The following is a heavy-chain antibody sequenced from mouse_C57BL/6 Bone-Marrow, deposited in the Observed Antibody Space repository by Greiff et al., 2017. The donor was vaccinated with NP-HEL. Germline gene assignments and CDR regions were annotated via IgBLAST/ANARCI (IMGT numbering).Heavy chain of an antibody. CDR3: TSLWAMDY. D-gene: IGHD1-1*02. CDR1: GFNIKDDY. Sequence: VQLQQSGAELVRPGASVKLSCTASGFNIKDDYMHWVKQRPEQGLEWIGWIDPENGDTEYASKFQGKATITADTSSNTAYLQLSSLTSEDTAVYYCTSLWAMDYWGQGTAVTVSS. J-gene: IGHJ4*01. V-gene: IGHV14-4*01. CDR2: IDPENGDT.